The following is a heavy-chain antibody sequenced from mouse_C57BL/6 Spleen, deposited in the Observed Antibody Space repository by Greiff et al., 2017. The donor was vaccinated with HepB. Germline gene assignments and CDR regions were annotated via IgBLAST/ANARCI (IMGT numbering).Heavy chain of an antibody. D-gene: IGHD2-5*01. J-gene: IGHJ4*01. Sequence: QVQLQQSGAELVRPGTSVKVSCKASGYAFTNYLIEWVKQRPGQGLEWIGVINPGSGGTNYNEKFKGKATLTADKSSSTAYMQLSSLTSEDSAVYLCARTYYSNHYAMDYWGQGTSVTGSS. CDR1: GYAFTNYL. CDR2: INPGSGGT. V-gene: IGHV1-54*01. CDR3: ARTYYSNHYAMDY.